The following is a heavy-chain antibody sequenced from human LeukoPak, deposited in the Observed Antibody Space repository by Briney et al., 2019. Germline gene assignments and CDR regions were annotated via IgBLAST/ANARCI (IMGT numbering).Heavy chain of an antibody. CDR3: ATGYSSSSFISGYYGMDV. D-gene: IGHD6-6*01. CDR1: GGSISSYY. CDR2: IYYSGST. V-gene: IGHV4-59*01. Sequence: SETLSLTCTVSGGSISSYYWSWIRQPPGKGLEWIGYIYYSGSTNYNPSLKSRVTISVDTSKNQFSLKLSSVTAADTAVYYCATGYSSSSFISGYYGMDVWGQGTTVTVSS. J-gene: IGHJ6*02.